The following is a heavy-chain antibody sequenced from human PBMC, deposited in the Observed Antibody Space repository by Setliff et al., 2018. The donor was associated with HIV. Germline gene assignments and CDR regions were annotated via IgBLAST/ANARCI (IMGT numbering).Heavy chain of an antibody. Sequence: PSETLSLTCTVSGDSMNNFYWSWIRQPPGKGLEWIGYIYYSGSTNYNPSLKSRVTIAVDTSKNQFSLNLYSVTAADTAVYYCARGTKGIQLWYTLFFDYWGQGTRVTVSS. CDR3: ARGTKGIQLWYTLFFDY. D-gene: IGHD5-18*01. CDR1: GDSMNNFY. J-gene: IGHJ4*02. CDR2: IYYSGST. V-gene: IGHV4-59*08.